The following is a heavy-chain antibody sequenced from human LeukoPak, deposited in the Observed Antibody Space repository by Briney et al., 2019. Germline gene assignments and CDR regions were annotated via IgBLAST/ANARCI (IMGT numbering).Heavy chain of an antibody. D-gene: IGHD3/OR15-3a*01. CDR1: GVSISSSNSY. V-gene: IGHV4-39*01. CDR3: ARQTGSGLFILP. CDR2: IYYSGNT. Sequence: SSETLSLTCTVSGVSISSSNSYWGWIRQPPGKGLEWIGSIYYSGNTYYNASLKSQVSISIDTSKNQFSLRLTSVTAADTAVYYCARQTGSGLFILPGGQGTLVTVSS. J-gene: IGHJ4*02.